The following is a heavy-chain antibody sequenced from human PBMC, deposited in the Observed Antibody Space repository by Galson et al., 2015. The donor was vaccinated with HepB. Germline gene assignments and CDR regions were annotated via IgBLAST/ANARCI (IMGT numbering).Heavy chain of an antibody. D-gene: IGHD3-10*01. CDR2: ISYDGSDK. V-gene: IGHV3-30*04. CDR3: ARASMVRGVITSYYYYYGMDG. CDR1: GFTFSNFA. J-gene: IGHJ6*02. Sequence: SLRLSCAASGFTFSNFAIHWVRQAPGKGLEWVAVISYDGSDKYYADSVRGRFTISRDNSKNTLYLQMNSLRGEDTAVYYCARASMVRGVITSYYYYYGMDGWGQGTPGTVSS.